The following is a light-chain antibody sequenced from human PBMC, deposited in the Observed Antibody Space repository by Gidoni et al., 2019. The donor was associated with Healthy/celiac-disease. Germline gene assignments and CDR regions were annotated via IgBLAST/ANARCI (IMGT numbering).Light chain of an antibody. V-gene: IGKV1-39*01. CDR3: QQSYSTPPFT. J-gene: IGKJ3*01. CDR2: AAS. Sequence: DIQMTQSPSSLSASVGDRVTITCRASQSISSYLHWYQQKPGKAPKHLIYAASSLQSGVPLRFSGSGSGTDFTLTISSLQPEDFATYYCQQSYSTPPFTFGPGTKVDIK. CDR1: QSISSY.